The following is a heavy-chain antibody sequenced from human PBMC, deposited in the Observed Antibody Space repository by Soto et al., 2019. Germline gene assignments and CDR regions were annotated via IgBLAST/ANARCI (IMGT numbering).Heavy chain of an antibody. CDR3: AKDNWNGAYYYYGMDV. Sequence: GGSLRLSCAASGFTFSSYAMSWVRQAPGKGLEWVSAISGSGGSTYYADSVKGRFTISRDNSKNTVYPQMNSLRAEDTAVYYCAKDNWNGAYYYYGMDVWGQGTTVTVSS. CDR1: GFTFSSYA. CDR2: ISGSGGST. D-gene: IGHD1-20*01. V-gene: IGHV3-23*01. J-gene: IGHJ6*02.